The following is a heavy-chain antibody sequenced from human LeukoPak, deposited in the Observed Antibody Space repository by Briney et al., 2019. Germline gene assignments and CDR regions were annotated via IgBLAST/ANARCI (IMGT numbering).Heavy chain of an antibody. Sequence: GGSLRLSCAASGFTFSNYWMNWFRQAPGKGLEWVANIDHHGTEENYVDSVKGRFTISRDNADNSLYLHMNSLRAEDTAVYYCTRGGATSSWYWFFWGQGTLVTVSS. CDR2: IDHHGTEE. CDR1: GFTFSNYW. D-gene: IGHD6-13*01. J-gene: IGHJ4*02. CDR3: TRGGATSSWYWFF. V-gene: IGHV3-7*01.